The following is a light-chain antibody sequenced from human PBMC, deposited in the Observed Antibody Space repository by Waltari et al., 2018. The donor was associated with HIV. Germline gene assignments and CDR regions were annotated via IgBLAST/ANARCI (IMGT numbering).Light chain of an antibody. J-gene: IGLJ3*02. Sequence: QSALTQTRSVSGSPGQSVTISCTGTSSDVGGYDYVSWYQQHPGKAPKLIIYDVTKRPLGVPDRFSGSKSGNTASLTISGLQAEDEADYYCCSYAGSYTWLFGGGTKVTVL. V-gene: IGLV2-11*01. CDR1: SSDVGGYDY. CDR2: DVT. CDR3: CSYAGSYTWL.